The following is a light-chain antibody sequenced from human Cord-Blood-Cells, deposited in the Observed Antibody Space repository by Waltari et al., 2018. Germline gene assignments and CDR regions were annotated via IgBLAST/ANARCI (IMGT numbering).Light chain of an antibody. J-gene: IGKJ2*01. CDR1: QSASSN. CDR3: QQYNNWPLYT. CDR2: AAS. Sequence: ETVLTQCRATLSESLGERASRSCRASQSASSNLAWYQQNPGKAPRLLIYAASTRATGIPARFSGSESGTEFTLTISSLQSEDFAVYYCQQYNNWPLYTFGQGTKLEL. V-gene: IGKV3-15*01.